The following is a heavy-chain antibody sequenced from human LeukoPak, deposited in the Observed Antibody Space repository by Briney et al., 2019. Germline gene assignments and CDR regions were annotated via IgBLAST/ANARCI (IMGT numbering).Heavy chain of an antibody. CDR1: GVSFSGYY. V-gene: IGHV4-34*01. Sequence: SETLSLTCAVYGVSFSGYYWSWLRQPPGKGLEGIGEINHSGSTNYNPSLKSRVTISVDTSKNQFSLKLSSVTAADTAVYYCAMLEGAYYYDSSGYDAGLVYWGQGTLVTVSS. CDR2: INHSGST. D-gene: IGHD3-22*01. CDR3: AMLEGAYYYDSSGYDAGLVY. J-gene: IGHJ4*02.